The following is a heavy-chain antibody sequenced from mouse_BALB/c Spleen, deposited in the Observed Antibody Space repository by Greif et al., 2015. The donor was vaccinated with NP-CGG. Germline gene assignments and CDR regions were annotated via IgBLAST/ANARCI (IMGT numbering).Heavy chain of an antibody. Sequence: EVMLVESGAELVRPGALVKLSCKASGFNIKDYYMHWVKQRPEQGLEWIGWIDPENGNTIYDPKFQGKASITADTSSNTAYLQLSSLTSEDTAVYYCARWDYFAWFAYWGQGTLVTVSA. D-gene: IGHD1-1*01. J-gene: IGHJ3*01. V-gene: IGHV14-1*02. CDR1: GFNIKDYY. CDR2: IDPENGNT. CDR3: ARWDYFAWFAY.